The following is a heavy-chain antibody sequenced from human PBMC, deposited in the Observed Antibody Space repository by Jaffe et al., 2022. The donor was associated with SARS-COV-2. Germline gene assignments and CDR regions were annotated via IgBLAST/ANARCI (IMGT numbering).Heavy chain of an antibody. D-gene: IGHD3-10*01. CDR3: ARERDLGGRLPMGS. V-gene: IGHV1-2*02. J-gene: IGHJ5*02. Sequence: QEKLVQSGAEVKKPGASVRVSCKASGYTFAVYYIHWVRQAPGQGLEWMGWIHPNNGGTNYAQKFQGRVTMTRDTSISTAYMELSRLSSDDTAVYYCARERDLGGRLPMGSWGQGTLVTVSS. CDR2: IHPNNGGT. CDR1: GYTFAVYY.